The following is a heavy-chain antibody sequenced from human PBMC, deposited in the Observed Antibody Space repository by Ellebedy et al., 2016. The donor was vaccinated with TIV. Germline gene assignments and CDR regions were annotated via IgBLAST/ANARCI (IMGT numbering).Heavy chain of an antibody. CDR2: ISSDGSRT. D-gene: IGHD2-21*01. V-gene: IGHV3-74*03. CDR1: GFTFSTYW. CDR3: ARSCFGFDALGI. J-gene: IGHJ3*02. Sequence: GESLKISCAASGFTFSTYWMHWVRQAPGKGLVWVAHISSDGSRTTYADSVKGRFTISRDNAKNTLYLQMNSLRAEDTAVYYCARSCFGFDALGIWGQGTVVTVS.